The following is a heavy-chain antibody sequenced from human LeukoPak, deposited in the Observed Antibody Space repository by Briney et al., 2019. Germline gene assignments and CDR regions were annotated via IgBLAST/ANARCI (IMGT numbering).Heavy chain of an antibody. CDR1: GFPFSSYA. V-gene: IGHV3-64D*09. Sequence: GGSLRLSCSASGFPFSSYAMHWVRQAPGKGLEYVSAISDSGGSTYYADSVKSRFTISRDNSKNTLYLQMSSLRAEDMAVYYCAIRGDHFDYWGQGTLVTVSS. J-gene: IGHJ4*02. CDR3: AIRGDHFDY. D-gene: IGHD2-21*02. CDR2: ISDSGGST.